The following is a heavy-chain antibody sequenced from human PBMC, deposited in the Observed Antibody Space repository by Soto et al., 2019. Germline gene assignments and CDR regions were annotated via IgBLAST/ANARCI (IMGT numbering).Heavy chain of an antibody. CDR1: GFTFSSYG. J-gene: IGHJ4*02. V-gene: IGHV3-30*03. CDR3: ARLLRGCILRNTTPLGY. CDR2: ISFDGNDE. Sequence: QVQLVESGGGVVQPGRSLRVSCAVSGFTFSSYGMHWVRQAPGKGLEWVAAISFDGNDEYYADSVKGRFAISRDNSKNTLYLQMNSLRTEDTAVYYCARLLRGCILRNTTPLGYWGQGTLVTVSS. D-gene: IGHD2-8*01.